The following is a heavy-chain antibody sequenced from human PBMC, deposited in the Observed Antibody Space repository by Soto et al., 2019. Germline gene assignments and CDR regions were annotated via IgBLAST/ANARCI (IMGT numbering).Heavy chain of an antibody. J-gene: IGHJ6*02. CDR1: GYTFTSYG. V-gene: IGHV1-18*04. D-gene: IGHD6-13*01. Sequence: ASVKVSCKASGYTFTSYGISWVRQAPGQGLEWMGWISAYNGNTNYAQKLQGRVTMTTDTSTSTAYMELRSLRSDDTAVYYCARDPPRLYSSSWYNNYYYYGTDVWGQGTTVTVSS. CDR3: ARDPPRLYSSSWYNNYYYYGTDV. CDR2: ISAYNGNT.